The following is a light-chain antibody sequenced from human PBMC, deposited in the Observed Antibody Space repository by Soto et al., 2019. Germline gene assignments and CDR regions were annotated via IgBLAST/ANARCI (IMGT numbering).Light chain of an antibody. CDR2: GAS. Sequence: EVVMTQSPVTLSVSTGERATLSYRASQSVRSSVAWYQQKPGQAPRLLFYGASTRATGIPARFSGSGSGTEFTLTISSLQSEDVAVYYCQQYNNWPPITFGQGTRLEI. CDR3: QQYNNWPPIT. V-gene: IGKV3-15*01. CDR1: QSVRSS. J-gene: IGKJ5*01.